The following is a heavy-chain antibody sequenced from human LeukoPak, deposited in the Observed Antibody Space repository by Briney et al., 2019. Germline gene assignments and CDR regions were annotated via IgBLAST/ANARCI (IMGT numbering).Heavy chain of an antibody. CDR2: IYSGGTT. CDR3: ARVQITMVRGPRDY. J-gene: IGHJ4*02. CDR1: GFTVSTNY. D-gene: IGHD3-10*01. V-gene: IGHV3-53*01. Sequence: GGPLRLSCAASGFTVSTNYTSWVRQAPGKGLEWVSVIYSGGTTNYADSAKGRFTISRDNAKNSLYLQMNSLRAEDTAVYYCARVQITMVRGPRDYWGQGTLVTVSS.